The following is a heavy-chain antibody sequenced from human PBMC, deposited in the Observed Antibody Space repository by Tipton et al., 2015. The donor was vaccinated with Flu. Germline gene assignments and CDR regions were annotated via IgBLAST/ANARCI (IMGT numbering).Heavy chain of an antibody. V-gene: IGHV4-4*07. CDR2: IYSSGNT. J-gene: IGHJ4*02. CDR1: GGSLSSYY. Sequence: TLSLTCTVSGGSLSSYYWSWTRQSAGKGLEWIGRIYSSGNTKYSPSFKSRVTMSVDTSKNQFSLNLNSVTAADTAVYFCARGSGSGTYVIFEYWGQGTLVTVSS. CDR3: ARGSGSGTYVIFEY. D-gene: IGHD3-10*01.